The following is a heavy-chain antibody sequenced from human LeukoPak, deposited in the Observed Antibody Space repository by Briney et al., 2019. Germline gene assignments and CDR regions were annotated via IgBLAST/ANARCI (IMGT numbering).Heavy chain of an antibody. CDR1: GFTFSSYG. Sequence: PGGSLRLSCAASGFTFSSYGMHWVRQAPGKGLEWVAVISYDGSNKYYADSVKGRFTISRDNSKNTLYLQMNSLRAEDTAVYYCAKIHDWGPLDVLLWFGESNDAFDIWGQGTMVTVSS. V-gene: IGHV3-30*18. J-gene: IGHJ3*02. D-gene: IGHD3-10*01. CDR3: AKIHDWGPLDVLLWFGESNDAFDI. CDR2: ISYDGSNK.